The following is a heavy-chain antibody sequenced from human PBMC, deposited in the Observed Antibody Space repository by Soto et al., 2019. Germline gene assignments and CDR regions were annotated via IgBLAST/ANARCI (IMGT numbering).Heavy chain of an antibody. CDR3: ARLYGSGSYIDY. V-gene: IGHV4-31*03. J-gene: IGHJ4*02. Sequence: PSETLSFTCTVSGGSISSGGYYWSWIRQHPGKGLEWIGYIYYSGSTYYNPSLKSRVTISVDTSKNQFSLKLSSVTAADTAVYYCARLYGSGSYIDYWGQGTLVTVSS. CDR2: IYYSGST. CDR1: GGSISSGGYY. D-gene: IGHD3-10*01.